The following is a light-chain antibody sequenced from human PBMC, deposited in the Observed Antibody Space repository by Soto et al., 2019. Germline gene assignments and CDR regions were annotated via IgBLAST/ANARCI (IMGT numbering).Light chain of an antibody. J-gene: IGLJ2*01. CDR1: TSNIGAGYD. CDR3: QSFDTGLSGSRL. CDR2: GSR. V-gene: IGLV1-40*01. Sequence: QSVLTQPPSVSGAPGQGVTIFCTGSTSNIGAGYDVHWYQQLPGAAPKLLIYGSRHRPSGVPDRFSGSKSGTSASLAITGLQADDEADYYCQSFDTGLSGSRLFGGGIKLTVL.